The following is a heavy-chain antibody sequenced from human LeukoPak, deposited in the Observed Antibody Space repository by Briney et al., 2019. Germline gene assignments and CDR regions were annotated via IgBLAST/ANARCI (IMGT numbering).Heavy chain of an antibody. CDR3: ARGPGGYGGNGGGHY. CDR2: IYYSGST. V-gene: IGHV4-59*01. D-gene: IGHD4-23*01. CDR1: GGSISSYY. J-gene: IGHJ4*02. Sequence: SETLSLTCTVSGGSISSYYWSWIRQPPGKGLEWIGYIYYSGSTNYNPSLKSRVTLSVDTSKNQFSLKLSSVTAADTAVYYCARGPGGYGGNGGGHYWGQGTLVTVSS.